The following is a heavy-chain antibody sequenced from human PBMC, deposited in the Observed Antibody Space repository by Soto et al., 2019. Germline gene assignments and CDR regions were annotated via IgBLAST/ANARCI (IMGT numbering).Heavy chain of an antibody. V-gene: IGHV4-61*01. Sequence: SETLSLTCTVSGGSVSSGSYYWSWIRQPPGKGLEWIGYIYYSGSTNYNPSLKSRVTISVDTSKNQFSLKLSSVTAADTAVYYCATMPRGSSGWTLYSDYWGQGTLVTVSS. J-gene: IGHJ4*02. CDR2: IYYSGST. D-gene: IGHD6-19*01. CDR1: GGSVSSGSYY. CDR3: ATMPRGSSGWTLYSDY.